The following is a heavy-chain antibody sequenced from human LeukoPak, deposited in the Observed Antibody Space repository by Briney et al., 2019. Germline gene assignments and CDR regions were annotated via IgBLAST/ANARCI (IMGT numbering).Heavy chain of an antibody. V-gene: IGHV3-48*01. J-gene: IGHJ4*02. CDR3: ARDYLPRSIGITGTFFDY. D-gene: IGHD1-20*01. CDR1: GFTFSSYS. CDR2: ISSSSSTI. Sequence: GGSLRLSCAASGFTFSSYSMNWVRQAPGKGLEWVSYISSSSSTIYYADSVKGRFTISRDNAKNSLYLQMNSLRAEDTAVYYCARDYLPRSIGITGTFFDYWGQGTLVTVSS.